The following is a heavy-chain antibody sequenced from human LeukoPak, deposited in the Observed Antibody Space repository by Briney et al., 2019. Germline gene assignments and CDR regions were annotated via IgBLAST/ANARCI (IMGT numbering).Heavy chain of an antibody. CDR2: IKQDGSEQ. D-gene: IGHD2-15*01. CDR1: GFSFNTYW. J-gene: IGHJ6*04. V-gene: IGHV3-7*01. CDR3: ARNRLRATATYMDV. Sequence: GGSLRLSCVASGFSFNTYWMSWVRQAPGKGLEWVANIKQDGSEQYYVDSVKGRFTISRDNAKNSVYLQMNRLRVEDTAVYYCARNRLRATATYMDVWGKGTTVTVSS.